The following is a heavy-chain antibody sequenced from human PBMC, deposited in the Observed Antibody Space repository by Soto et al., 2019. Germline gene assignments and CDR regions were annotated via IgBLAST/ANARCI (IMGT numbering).Heavy chain of an antibody. CDR1: GFTFSSYS. Sequence: LRLSCAASGFTFSSYSMNWVRQAPGKGLEWVSSISSSSSYIYYADSVKGRFTISRDNAKNSLYLQMNSLRAEDTAVYYCARDLLNVDTAMVTHWGQGTLVTVSS. CDR3: ARDLLNVDTAMVTH. D-gene: IGHD5-18*01. J-gene: IGHJ4*02. CDR2: ISSSSSYI. V-gene: IGHV3-21*01.